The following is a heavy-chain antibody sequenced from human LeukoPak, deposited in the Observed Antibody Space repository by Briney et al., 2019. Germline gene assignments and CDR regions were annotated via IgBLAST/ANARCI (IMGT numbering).Heavy chain of an antibody. D-gene: IGHD3-10*02. Sequence: GGSLRLSCAASGFTFEDFGMSWVRQAPGKGLEWVSGINWSGGSTSFADSVKGRFNISRDNAKKSLFLQMNSLRAEDTAVYYCAELGITMIGGVWGKGTTVTISS. J-gene: IGHJ6*04. CDR2: INWSGGST. CDR3: AELGITMIGGV. CDR1: GFTFEDFG. V-gene: IGHV3-20*04.